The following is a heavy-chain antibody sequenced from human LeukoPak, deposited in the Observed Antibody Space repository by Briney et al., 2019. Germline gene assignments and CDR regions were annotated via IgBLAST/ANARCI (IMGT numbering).Heavy chain of an antibody. V-gene: IGHV4-59*08. CDR2: IYYSGST. D-gene: IGHD3-10*01. J-gene: IGHJ4*02. CDR3: AGGVTMVRGVIAPFPY. CDR1: GGSISSYY. Sequence: SEALSLTCTVSGGSISSYYWSWIRQPPGKGLEWIGYIYYSGSTNYNPSLKGRVTISVDTSKNQFSLKLSSVTAADTAVYHCAGGVTMVRGVIAPFPYWGQGTLVTVSS.